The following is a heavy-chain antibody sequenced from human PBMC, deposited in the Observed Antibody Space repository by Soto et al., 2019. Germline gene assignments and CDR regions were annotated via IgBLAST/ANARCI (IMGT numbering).Heavy chain of an antibody. D-gene: IGHD2-21*02. CDR2: ISSSGGST. Sequence: EVQLLESGGGLVQPGGSLRLSCAASGFTFSSYAMSWVRQAPGKGREWVSTISSSGGSTHYADSVKGRFTISRDNSEDTLYLQMTSLTAGDTAVYYFATLYGGNSAHTYTIDPWGQGTLVTVSS. CDR3: ATLYGGNSAHTYTIDP. V-gene: IGHV3-23*01. CDR1: GFTFSSYA. J-gene: IGHJ5*02.